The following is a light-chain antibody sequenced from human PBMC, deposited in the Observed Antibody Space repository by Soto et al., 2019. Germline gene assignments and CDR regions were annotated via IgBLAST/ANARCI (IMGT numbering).Light chain of an antibody. CDR3: QQYYSTPLT. CDR2: WAS. Sequence: DIVMTQSPDSLAVSLGERATINCKSSQSVLYSSNNKNYLAWYQQKPGQPPKLLIYWASTRESGVPDRFSGSGSGTDFTLTISSLQAEDVEVYYCQQYYSTPLTFCGGTKVEIK. J-gene: IGKJ4*01. CDR1: QSVLYSSNNKNY. V-gene: IGKV4-1*01.